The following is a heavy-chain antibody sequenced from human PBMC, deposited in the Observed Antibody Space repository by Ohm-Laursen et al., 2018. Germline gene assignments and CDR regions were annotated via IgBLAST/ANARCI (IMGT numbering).Heavy chain of an antibody. CDR2: IYYDGSNK. CDR1: GFTFSSYG. J-gene: IGHJ4*02. D-gene: IGHD5-18*01. CDR3: ARDDTAKLIDY. V-gene: IGHV3-33*08. Sequence: SLRLSCSASGFTFSSYGMHWVRQAPGKGLEWVAVIYYDGSNKYYAESVKGRFTISRDNPRNTLFLQMNSLRAEDTAVYYCARDDTAKLIDYWGQGTLVTVSS.